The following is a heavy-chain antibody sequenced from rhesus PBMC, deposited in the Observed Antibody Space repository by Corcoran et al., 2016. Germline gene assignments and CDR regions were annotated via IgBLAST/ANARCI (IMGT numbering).Heavy chain of an antibody. CDR1: GGSISSSY. CDR3: ARQPYGSSIDY. CDR2: IGGSSGST. Sequence: QLQLQESGPGLVKPSETLSLTCAVSGGSISSSYWSWIRQAPGKGLEWIGYIGGSSGSTNYKPSLKGRVTLSVDTSKNQLYLKLSSVTAADTAVYYCARQPYGSSIDYWGQGVLVTVSS. J-gene: IGHJ4*01. V-gene: IGHV4-169*01. D-gene: IGHD4-29*01.